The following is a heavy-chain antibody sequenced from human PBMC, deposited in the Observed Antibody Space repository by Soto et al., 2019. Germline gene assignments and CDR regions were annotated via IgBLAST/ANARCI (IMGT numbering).Heavy chain of an antibody. V-gene: IGHV3-15*01. Sequence: GGSLRLSCAASGFTFSNAWMSWVRQAPGKWLEWVGRIKSKTDGGTTDYAAPVKGRFTISRDDSKNTLYLQMNSLKTEDTAVYYCTTDPHIVVVPAAIRGYYYYYGMDVWGQGXTFTVYS. J-gene: IGHJ6*02. CDR1: GFTFSNAW. CDR3: TTDPHIVVVPAAIRGYYYYYGMDV. CDR2: IKSKTDGGTT. D-gene: IGHD2-2*02.